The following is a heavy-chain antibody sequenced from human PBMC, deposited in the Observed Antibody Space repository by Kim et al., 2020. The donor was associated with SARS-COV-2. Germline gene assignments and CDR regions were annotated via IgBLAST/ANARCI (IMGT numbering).Heavy chain of an antibody. Sequence: SETLSLTCAVYGGSFSGYYWSWIRQPPGKGLEWIGEINHSGSTNYNPSLKSRVTISVDTSKNPFSLKLSSVTAADTAVYYCARGLSTRMSIAARPGLFYWGQGTLVTVSS. V-gene: IGHV4-34*01. J-gene: IGHJ4*02. CDR3: ARGLSTRMSIAARPGLFY. CDR2: INHSGST. D-gene: IGHD6-6*01. CDR1: GGSFSGYY.